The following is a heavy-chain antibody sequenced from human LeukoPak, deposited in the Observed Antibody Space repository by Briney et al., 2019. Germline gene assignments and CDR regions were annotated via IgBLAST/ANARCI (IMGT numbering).Heavy chain of an antibody. J-gene: IGHJ6*03. CDR3: ARERRFLEWSPYDPPMDV. Sequence: ASVKVSCKASGYTFTSYGISWVRQAPGQGLEWMGWISAYNGNTNYAQKLQGRVTMTTDTSTSTAYMELRSLRSDDTAVYYCARERRFLEWSPYDPPMDVWDKGTTVTVSS. CDR1: GYTFTSYG. CDR2: ISAYNGNT. D-gene: IGHD3-3*01. V-gene: IGHV1-18*01.